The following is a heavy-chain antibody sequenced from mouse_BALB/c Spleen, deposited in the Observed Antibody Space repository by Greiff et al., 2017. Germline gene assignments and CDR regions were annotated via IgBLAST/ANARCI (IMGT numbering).Heavy chain of an antibody. J-gene: IGHJ4*01. V-gene: IGHV3-8*02. Sequence: EVKLVESGPSLVKPSQTLSLTCSVTGDSITSGYWNWIRKFPGNKLEYMGYISYSGSTYYNPSLKSRISITRDTSKNQYYLQLNSVTTEDTATYYCARGDYDGGAMDYWGQGTSVTVSS. CDR1: GDSITSGY. CDR3: ARGDYDGGAMDY. CDR2: ISYSGST. D-gene: IGHD2-4*01.